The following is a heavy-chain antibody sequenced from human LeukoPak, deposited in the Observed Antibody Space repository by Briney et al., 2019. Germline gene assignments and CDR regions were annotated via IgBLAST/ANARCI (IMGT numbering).Heavy chain of an antibody. CDR2: IKPRGGST. CDR3: ALPKTYYDLWSGYYPGYFQH. V-gene: IGHV1-46*03. D-gene: IGHD3-3*01. J-gene: IGHJ1*01. CDR1: GYTFTSYY. Sequence: SVKVSCKASGYTFTSYYMHWVRQAPGQGLEWMVIIKPRGGSTSYAQKFQGRVTMTRDTSTSTVYMELSSLRSEDTAVYYCALPKTYYDLWSGYYPGYFQHWGQGTLVTVSS.